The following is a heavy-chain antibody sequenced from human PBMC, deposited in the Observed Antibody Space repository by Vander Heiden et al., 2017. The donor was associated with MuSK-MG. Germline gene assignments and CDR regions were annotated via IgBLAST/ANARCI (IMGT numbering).Heavy chain of an antibody. CDR2: ISFDVAKT. Sequence: QVQLVESGGGVGQPGKSLTLSRAASGFTFRNFGMHWIRQAPGKGLEWVAFISFDVAKTFYADSVQGRFSISRDLSTDTLFLQMSNLTVEDTALYFCAKDRESDVWSRGGVFDFWGQGTMVTVS. CDR3: AKDRESDVWSRGGVFDF. J-gene: IGHJ3*01. CDR1: GFTFRNFG. D-gene: IGHD3-16*01. V-gene: IGHV3-33*05.